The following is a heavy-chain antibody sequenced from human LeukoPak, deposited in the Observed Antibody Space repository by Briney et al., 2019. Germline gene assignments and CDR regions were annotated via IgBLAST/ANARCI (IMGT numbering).Heavy chain of an antibody. CDR1: GWSFSGYD. V-gene: IGHV4-34*01. CDR3: PRGLGWKMATLGFFYMDV. J-gene: IGHJ6*03. Sequence: ETLSLTCGVRGWSFSGYDWTWVRQPPGKGLEWIGQINDGGDTHYCPSLKSGSTISIDTYKKQFSLKMTSVTATDTPVYYCPRGLGWKMATLGFFYMDVWGEGTTVTVS. D-gene: IGHD5-12*01. CDR2: INDGGDT.